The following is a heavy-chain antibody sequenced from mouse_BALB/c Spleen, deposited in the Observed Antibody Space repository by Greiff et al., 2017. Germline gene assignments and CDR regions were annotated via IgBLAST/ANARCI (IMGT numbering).Heavy chain of an antibody. D-gene: IGHD2-3*01. CDR1: GFTFSSYA. J-gene: IGHJ2*01. CDR2: ISSGGST. Sequence: VQGVESGGGLVKPGGSLKLSCAASGFTFSSYAMSWVRQTPEKRLEWVASISSGGSTYYPDSVKGRFTISRDNARNILYLQMSSLRSEDTAMYYCARGGGYDGYYEGVYFDYWGQGTTLTVSS. CDR3: ARGGGYDGYYEGVYFDY. V-gene: IGHV5-6-5*01.